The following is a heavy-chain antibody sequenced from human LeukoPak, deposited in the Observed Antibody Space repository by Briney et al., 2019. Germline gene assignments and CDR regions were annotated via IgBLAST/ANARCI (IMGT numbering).Heavy chain of an antibody. CDR2: ISTDGSVT. V-gene: IGHV3-74*01. D-gene: IGHD3-10*01. CDR3: ARIGGSGSYSGHYFDH. Sequence: PGGSLRLSCVVSGFTFSSYAMHWVRRAPGKGLVWVSRISTDGSVTSYADSVKGRFTISRDNAKNTMYLQMNSLRAEDTAVYYCARIGGSGSYSGHYFDHWGQGTLVTVSS. J-gene: IGHJ4*02. CDR1: GFTFSSYA.